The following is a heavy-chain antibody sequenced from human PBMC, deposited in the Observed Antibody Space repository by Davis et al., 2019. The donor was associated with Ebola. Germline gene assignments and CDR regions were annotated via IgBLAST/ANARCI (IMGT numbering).Heavy chain of an antibody. J-gene: IGHJ4*02. CDR1: GYTFSLYY. Sequence: ASVKFSCKASGYTFSLYYMHWVRQAPVQGLEWMGIINPSGGSTTYAQKFQGRVTMTRDTSTRTVYMELSSLRSEDTAVYYCARGRGHYESSGGDFWGQGTLVTVSS. V-gene: IGHV1-46*01. D-gene: IGHD3-22*01. CDR3: ARGRGHYESSGGDF. CDR2: INPSGGST.